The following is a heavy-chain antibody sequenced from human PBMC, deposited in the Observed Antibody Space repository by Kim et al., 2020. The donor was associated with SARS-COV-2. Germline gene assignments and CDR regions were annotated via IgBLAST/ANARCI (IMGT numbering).Heavy chain of an antibody. CDR1: GGSISSYY. CDR2: IYTSGST. CDR3: AAQLLWFGIGTNRYNWFDP. J-gene: IGHJ5*02. D-gene: IGHD3-10*01. Sequence: SETLSLTCTVSGGSISSYYWSWIRQPAGKGLEWIGRIYTSGSTNYNPSLKSRVTMSVDTSKNQFSLKLSSVTAADTAVYYRAAQLLWFGIGTNRYNWFDPWGQGTLVTVSS. V-gene: IGHV4-4*07.